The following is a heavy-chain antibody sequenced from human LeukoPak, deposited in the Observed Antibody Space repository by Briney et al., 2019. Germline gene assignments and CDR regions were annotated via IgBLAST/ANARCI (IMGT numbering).Heavy chain of an antibody. CDR2: TRNEANIYTT. Sequence: GGSLRLSCAASGFIFSDHYMDWVRQAPGKGLEWVGRTRNEANIYTTKYAASVKGRFTISRDDSKSIAYLQMNDLKTEDTAVYYCTRAHFGFAVKGLYFDYWGQGTLVTVSS. V-gene: IGHV3-72*01. D-gene: IGHD3-10*01. CDR3: TRAHFGFAVKGLYFDY. CDR1: GFIFSDHY. J-gene: IGHJ4*02.